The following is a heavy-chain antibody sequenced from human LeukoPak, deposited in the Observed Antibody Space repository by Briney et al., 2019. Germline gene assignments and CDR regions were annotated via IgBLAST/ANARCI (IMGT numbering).Heavy chain of an antibody. CDR3: ARDRDGDFDY. V-gene: IGHV4-39*07. D-gene: IGHD3-10*01. CDR1: GGSISSSSYY. CDR2: IYYSEST. J-gene: IGHJ4*02. Sequence: PSETLSLTCTVSGGSISSSSYYWGWIRQPPGKGLEWIWSIYYSESTYYNPSLKSRVTISVDTSKNQFSLKLSSVTAADTAVYYCARDRDGDFDYWGQGTLVTVSS.